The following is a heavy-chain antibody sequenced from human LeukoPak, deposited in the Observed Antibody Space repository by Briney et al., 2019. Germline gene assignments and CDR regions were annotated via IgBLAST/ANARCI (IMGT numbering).Heavy chain of an antibody. CDR2: ISYDGSNQ. V-gene: IGHV3-30*18. D-gene: IGHD5-18*01. CDR1: GFTFSSYG. Sequence: GGSLRLSCAGSGFTFSSYGMHWVRQAPGKGLEWVAVISYDGSNQFYADSVKGRFTISRDNSKDTLYLQMNSLRAEDTAVYYCAKGFRRYSYGSFDYWGQGTLVTVSS. CDR3: AKGFRRYSYGSFDY. J-gene: IGHJ4*02.